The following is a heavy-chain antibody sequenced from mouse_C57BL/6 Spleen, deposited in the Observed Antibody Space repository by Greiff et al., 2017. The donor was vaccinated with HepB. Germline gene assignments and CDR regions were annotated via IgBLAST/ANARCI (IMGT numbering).Heavy chain of an antibody. Sequence: EVKLVESGEGLVKPGGSLKLSCAASGFTFSSYAMSWVRQTPEKRLEWVAYISSGGDYIYYADTVKGRFTISRDNARNTLYLQMSSLKSEDTAMYYCTRALYYYGSSYRYFDVWGTGTTVTVSS. D-gene: IGHD1-1*01. CDR2: ISSGGDYI. V-gene: IGHV5-9-1*02. J-gene: IGHJ1*03. CDR1: GFTFSSYA. CDR3: TRALYYYGSSYRYFDV.